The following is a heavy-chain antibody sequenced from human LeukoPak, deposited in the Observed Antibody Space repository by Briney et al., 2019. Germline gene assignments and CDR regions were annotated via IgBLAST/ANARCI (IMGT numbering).Heavy chain of an antibody. CDR1: GYTFTGYY. J-gene: IGHJ4*02. V-gene: IGHV1-2*06. D-gene: IGHD3-16*02. CDR2: INPNSGGT. CDR3: ARGAGRSGELSLYY. Sequence: ASVKVSCKASGYTFTGYYMHWVRQAPGQGLEWMGRINPNSGGTNYAQKFQGRVTMTRDTSISTAYMELSRLRSDDTAVYYCARGAGRSGELSLYYWGQGTLVTVSS.